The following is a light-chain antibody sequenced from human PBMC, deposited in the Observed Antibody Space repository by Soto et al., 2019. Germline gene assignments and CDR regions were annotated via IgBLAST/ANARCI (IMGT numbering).Light chain of an antibody. J-gene: IGLJ2*01. CDR1: SSDVGGHDY. V-gene: IGLV2-8*01. CDR3: SSFAGYNTYVV. CDR2: EVT. Sequence: QSALTQPPSASGSPGQSVTISCTGTSSDVGGHDYVSWYQQHPGKVPKLIIYEVTKRPSGVPDRFSASKSGNTASLTVSGLQTEDEADYYCSSFAGYNTYVVFGGGTKLTVL.